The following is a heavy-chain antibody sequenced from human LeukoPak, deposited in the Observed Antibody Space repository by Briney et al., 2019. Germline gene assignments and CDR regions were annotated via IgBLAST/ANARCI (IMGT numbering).Heavy chain of an antibody. CDR3: ASTTVVTSIRSGFDY. CDR2: FDPEDGET. J-gene: IGHJ4*02. CDR1: GYTLTELS. Sequence: ASVKVSCKVSGYTLTELSMHWVRQAPGKGLEWRGGFDPEDGETIYAQKFQGRVTMTEDTSTDTAYMELSSLRSEDTAVYYCASTTVVTSIRSGFDYWGQGTLVTVSS. V-gene: IGHV1-24*01. D-gene: IGHD4-23*01.